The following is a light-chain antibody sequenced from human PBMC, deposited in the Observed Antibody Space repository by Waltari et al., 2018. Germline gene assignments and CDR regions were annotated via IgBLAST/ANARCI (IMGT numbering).Light chain of an antibody. Sequence: FILTQPHSVSESPGKTVTISCTRRGGRIARNYVQWYQQRPGSAPTTVIYDDDQRPSGVPDRFSGSIDSSSNSASLTISELKTEDEADYYCQSYDSNESVVFGGGTKLTVL. J-gene: IGLJ2*01. CDR3: QSYDSNESVV. CDR1: GGRIARNY. CDR2: DDD. V-gene: IGLV6-57*04.